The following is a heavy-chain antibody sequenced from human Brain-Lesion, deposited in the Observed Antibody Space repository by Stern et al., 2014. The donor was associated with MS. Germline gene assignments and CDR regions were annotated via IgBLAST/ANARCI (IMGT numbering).Heavy chain of an antibody. CDR2: ITPNTGGP. V-gene: IGHV1-2*02. J-gene: IGHJ6*02. D-gene: IGHD3-3*01. CDR1: GYIFTGYY. CDR3: ARDQRGITIFGVVTDYYYLGMDV. Sequence: QVQLVQSGAEVKKPGASVTVSCKTSGYIFTGYYIHWVRPAPGQGLEWMAWITPNTGGPTYAPKFQGRVTMSRDTSISTAYVELSSLTSDDTAVYYCARDQRGITIFGVVTDYYYLGMDVWGQGTTVTVSS.